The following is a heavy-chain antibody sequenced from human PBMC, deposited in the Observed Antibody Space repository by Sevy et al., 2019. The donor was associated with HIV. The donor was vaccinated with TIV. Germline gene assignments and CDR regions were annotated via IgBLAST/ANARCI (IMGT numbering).Heavy chain of an antibody. J-gene: IGHJ3*02. CDR3: ARPMNYYGSGSSNPVWGDAFDI. CDR2: INPNSGGT. D-gene: IGHD3-10*01. V-gene: IGHV1-2*02. CDR1: GYTFTGYY. Sequence: ASVKVSCKASGYTFTGYYMHWVRQAPGQGLEWMGWINPNSGGTNYAQKFQGRVTMTRDTSISTAYMELSRLRSDDSAVYYCARPMNYYGSGSSNPVWGDAFDIWGQGTMVTVSS.